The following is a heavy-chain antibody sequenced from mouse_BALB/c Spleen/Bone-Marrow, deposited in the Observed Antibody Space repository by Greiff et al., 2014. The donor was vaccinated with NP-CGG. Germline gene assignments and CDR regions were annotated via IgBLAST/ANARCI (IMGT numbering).Heavy chain of an antibody. Sequence: VHVKQYGAALVKPGASVKLSCTASGFNIKDTYMHWVKQRPEQGLEWIGRIDPANGNTKYDPKFQGKATITADTSSNTAYLQLSSLTSVDTAVYYCANYYYGSHFDYWGQGTTLTVSS. D-gene: IGHD1-1*01. CDR2: IDPANGNT. V-gene: IGHV14-3*02. CDR1: GFNIKDTY. CDR3: ANYYYGSHFDY. J-gene: IGHJ2*01.